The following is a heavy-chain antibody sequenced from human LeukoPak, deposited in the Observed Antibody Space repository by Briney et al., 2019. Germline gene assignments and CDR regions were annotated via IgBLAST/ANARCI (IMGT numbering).Heavy chain of an antibody. V-gene: IGHV3-30-3*01. CDR1: GFTFSSYA. Sequence: PGRSLRLSCAASGFTFSSYAMHWVRQAPGKGLEWVAVISYDGSNKYYADSVKGRFTISRDNSKNTLYLQMNSLRAEDTAVYYCARVYSYYYGSGSYYNVIRWFDPWGQGTLVTVSS. CDR2: ISYDGSNK. J-gene: IGHJ5*02. D-gene: IGHD3-10*01. CDR3: ARVYSYYYGSGSYYNVIRWFDP.